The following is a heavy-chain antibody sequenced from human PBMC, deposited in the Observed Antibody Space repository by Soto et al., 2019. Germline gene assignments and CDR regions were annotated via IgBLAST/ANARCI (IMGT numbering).Heavy chain of an antibody. CDR2: ISYDGSDK. CDR3: AKGRSYYYYYGVDV. V-gene: IGHV3-30*18. J-gene: IGHJ6*02. CDR1: GFTFSSYG. Sequence: PGGSLRLSCAASGFTFSSYGMHWVRQAPGKGLEWVAVISYDGSDKYYADSVKGRFTISRDNSNNTLYLQMDSLRAEDTALYYCAKGRSYYYYYGVDVWGQGTTVTVSS.